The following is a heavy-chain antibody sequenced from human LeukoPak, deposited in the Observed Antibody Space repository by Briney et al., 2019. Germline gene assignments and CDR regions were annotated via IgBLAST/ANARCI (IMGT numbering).Heavy chain of an antibody. CDR1: GFTFSSYW. J-gene: IGHJ4*02. V-gene: IGHV3-7*01. Sequence: PGGSLRLSCAASGFTFSSYWMSWVRQAPGKGLEWVANIKQDGGEKYHVDSVMGRFTISKDNAKNLLYLQMNSLRAEDTAVYYCAGEGQASFDYWGQGTLVTVSS. CDR3: AGEGQASFDY. CDR2: IKQDGGEK.